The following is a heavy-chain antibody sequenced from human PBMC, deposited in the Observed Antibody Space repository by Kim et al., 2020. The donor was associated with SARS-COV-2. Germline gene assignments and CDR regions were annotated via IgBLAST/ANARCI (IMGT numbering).Heavy chain of an antibody. Sequence: GGSLRLSCAASGFTFRSYGMHWVRQAPGKGLEWVAFISYDGSNKHYAESVNGRFTISRDNSKNTVSLQMFSLTIEDTATYYCARVRAGMLSAVSEYNWFDPWGQGSLVTVSS. CDR1: GFTFRSYG. CDR3: ARVRAGMLSAVSEYNWFDP. D-gene: IGHD3-10*01. J-gene: IGHJ5*02. V-gene: IGHV3-30*03. CDR2: ISYDGSNK.